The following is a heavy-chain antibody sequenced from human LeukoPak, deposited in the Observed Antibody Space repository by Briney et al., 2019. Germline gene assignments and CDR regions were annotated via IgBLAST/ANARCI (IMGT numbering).Heavy chain of an antibody. Sequence: SETLSLTCTVSGGSISSSSYYWGWIRQPPGKGLEWIGSIYYSGSTYYNPSLKSRVTISVDTSKNQFSLKLSSVTAADTAVYYCASRSGSYYDAFDIWGQGTMVTVSS. V-gene: IGHV4-39*07. J-gene: IGHJ3*02. CDR1: GGSISSSSYY. CDR2: IYYSGST. D-gene: IGHD1-26*01. CDR3: ASRSGSYYDAFDI.